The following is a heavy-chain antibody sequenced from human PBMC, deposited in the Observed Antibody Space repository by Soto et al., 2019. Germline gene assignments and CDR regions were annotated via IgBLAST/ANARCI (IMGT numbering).Heavy chain of an antibody. Sequence: ASVKVSCKASGYTFTRNYIHWVRQAPGQGLEWIAVINPTGDITAYAQKFQGRLTLTTDTSTSTVYMELSSLRSDDTAVYYCSRGLIAAAGKVDWFDPWGQGTLVTAPQ. CDR1: GYTFTRNY. CDR2: INPTGDIT. D-gene: IGHD6-13*01. J-gene: IGHJ5*02. V-gene: IGHV1-46*01. CDR3: SRGLIAAAGKVDWFDP.